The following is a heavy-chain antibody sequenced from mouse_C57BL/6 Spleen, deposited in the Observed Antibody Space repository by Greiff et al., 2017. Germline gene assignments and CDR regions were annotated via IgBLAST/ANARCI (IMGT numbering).Heavy chain of an antibody. J-gene: IGHJ4*01. Sequence: QVQLKESGPELVKPGASVKISCKASGYAFSSSWMNWVKQRPGKGLEWIGRIYPGDGDTNYNGKFKGKATLTADKSSSTAYMQLSSLTSEDSAVYFCACNYFMDYWGQGTSVTVSS. D-gene: IGHD2-1*01. CDR2: IYPGDGDT. V-gene: IGHV1-82*01. CDR1: GYAFSSSW. CDR3: ACNYFMDY.